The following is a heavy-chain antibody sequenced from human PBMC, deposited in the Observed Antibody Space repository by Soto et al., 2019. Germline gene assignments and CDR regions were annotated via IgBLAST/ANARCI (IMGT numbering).Heavy chain of an antibody. D-gene: IGHD3-9*01. J-gene: IGHJ4*02. CDR2: IYWDDDR. CDR1: GFSFISSGEG. CDR3: AHRQRIIRYFDLGYFDS. Sequence: QITLKESGPTLLKPTQTLTLTCTFSGFSFISSGEGVGWIRQPPGKALEWLALIYWDDDRRYNPSLENRLTNTQDNAPSRRQVFLTFTDVDPADTATYYCAHRQRIIRYFDLGYFDSWGQGAPVTVSS. V-gene: IGHV2-5*02.